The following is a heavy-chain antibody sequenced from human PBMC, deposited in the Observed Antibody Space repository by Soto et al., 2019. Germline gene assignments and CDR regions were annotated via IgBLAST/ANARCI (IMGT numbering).Heavy chain of an antibody. CDR2: IYYSRRT. J-gene: IGHJ4*02. Sequence: SETLSLTCTVSGVSISTSGYYWSWNRPHPGKGLEWIGNIYYSRRTYYNPSLKSRVILSVDTSKNHFTLKLRSLTAADSAMYYCASVIGGYSEYCFDSWGQGTLVTVSS. V-gene: IGHV4-31*03. CDR3: ASVIGGYSEYCFDS. CDR1: GVSISTSGYY. D-gene: IGHD3-3*01.